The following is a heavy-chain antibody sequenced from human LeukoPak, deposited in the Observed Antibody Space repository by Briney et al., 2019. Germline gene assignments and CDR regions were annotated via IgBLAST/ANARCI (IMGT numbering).Heavy chain of an antibody. CDR2: VTGRGDST. V-gene: IGHV3-23*01. CDR3: ARDGGSYLQPTDY. CDR1: GFTFTTYA. D-gene: IGHD1-26*01. Sequence: GGSLRLSCAASGFTFTTYAMTWVRQAPGKGLEWVSSVTGRGDSTCYADSVRGRFTISRDNSKNTLYLQMNSLRVEDTAIYHCARDGGSYLQPTDYWGQGTLVAVSS. J-gene: IGHJ4*02.